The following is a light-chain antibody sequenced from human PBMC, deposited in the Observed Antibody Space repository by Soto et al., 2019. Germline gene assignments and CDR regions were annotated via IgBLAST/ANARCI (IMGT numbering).Light chain of an antibody. J-gene: IGLJ1*01. V-gene: IGLV1-40*01. Sequence: QSFLTQPPSVSGAPGQRVTIPCTGSSSNIGAGYDVHWYQQLPGTAPKLLIYGNSNRPSGVPDRFSGSKSGTSASLAITGLQAEDEADYYCQSYDSSLSGPYYVFGTGTKVTVL. CDR1: SSNIGAGYD. CDR2: GNS. CDR3: QSYDSSLSGPYYV.